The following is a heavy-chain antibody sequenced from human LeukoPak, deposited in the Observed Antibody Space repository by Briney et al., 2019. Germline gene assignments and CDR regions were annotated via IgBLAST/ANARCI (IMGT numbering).Heavy chain of an antibody. J-gene: IGHJ3*02. CDR2: INHSGST. CDR3: ARDGGGAFEI. CDR1: GGSFSGYY. V-gene: IGHV4-34*01. D-gene: IGHD3-3*01. Sequence: SETLSLTCAVYGGSFSGYYWSWIRQPPGKGLEWIGEINHSGSTNYNPSLKSRVTISVDTSKNQFSLKLSSVTAADTAVYYCARDGGGAFEIWGQGTLVTVSS.